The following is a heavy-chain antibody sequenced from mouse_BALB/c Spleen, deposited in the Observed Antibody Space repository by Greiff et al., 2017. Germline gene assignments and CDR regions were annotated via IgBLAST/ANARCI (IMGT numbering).Heavy chain of an antibody. J-gene: IGHJ3*01. CDR3: TRSYGNSWFAY. D-gene: IGHD2-1*01. Sequence: LKQPGSELVRPGASVKLSCKASGYTFTGYWMHWVKQRPGQGLEWIGNIYPGSGSTNYDEKFKSKATLTVDTSSSTAYMQLSSLTSEDSAVYYCTRSYGNSWFAYWGQGTLVTVSA. CDR2: IYPGSGST. CDR1: GYTFTGYW. V-gene: IGHV1S22*01.